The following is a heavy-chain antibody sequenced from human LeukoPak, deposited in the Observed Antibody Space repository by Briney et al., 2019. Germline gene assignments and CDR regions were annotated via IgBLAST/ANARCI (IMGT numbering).Heavy chain of an antibody. V-gene: IGHV3-23*01. CDR2: ISGNGAYT. J-gene: IGHJ4*02. CDR3: PAYGSGSYFFDY. Sequence: GGSLRLSCAASGFTFSSYAMSWVRQAPGKGLEWVSAISGNGAYTYYADSVKGRFTISRDNSKNTQYLQMNSLRVDDTALYYCPAYGSGSYFFDYWGQGTLVTVSS. CDR1: GFTFSSYA. D-gene: IGHD3-10*01.